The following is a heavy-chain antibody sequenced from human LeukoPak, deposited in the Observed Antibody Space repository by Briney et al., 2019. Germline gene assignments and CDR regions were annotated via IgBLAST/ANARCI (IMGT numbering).Heavy chain of an antibody. CDR3: ARAFIGNYRGAFDI. CDR1: GFTFSNYA. J-gene: IGHJ3*02. V-gene: IGHV3-23*01. D-gene: IGHD1-7*01. CDR2: ISGTGGNT. Sequence: GGSLRLSCGASGFTFSNYAMSWVRQAPGKGLEWVSGISGTGGNTYNADSVKGRFTISRDNSKNTLYLQMNSLRAEDTALYYCARAFIGNYRGAFDIWGQGTMVTVSS.